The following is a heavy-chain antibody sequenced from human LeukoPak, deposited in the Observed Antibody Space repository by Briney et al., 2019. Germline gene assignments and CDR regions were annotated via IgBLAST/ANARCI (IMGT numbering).Heavy chain of an antibody. V-gene: IGHV1-2*02. Sequence: EASVKVSCKASGYTFTGYYMHWVRQAPGQGLEWMGWINPNSGGTNYAQKFQGRVTMTRDTSISTAYMELSRLRSDDTAVYYCARVAPITIFGVAIGAFDIWGQGTMVTVSS. D-gene: IGHD3-3*01. J-gene: IGHJ3*02. CDR2: INPNSGGT. CDR1: GYTFTGYY. CDR3: ARVAPITIFGVAIGAFDI.